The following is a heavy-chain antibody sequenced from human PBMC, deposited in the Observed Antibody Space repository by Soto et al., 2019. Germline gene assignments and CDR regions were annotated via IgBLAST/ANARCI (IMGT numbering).Heavy chain of an antibody. CDR2: IYHSGST. Sequence: SETLSLTCTVSGGSISSYYWSWIRQPPGKGLEWIGDIYHSGSTNYNPSLKSRVTISVDTSKNQFSLKLSSVTAADTAVYYCARDLYYYYMDVWGKGTTVTVSS. V-gene: IGHV4-59*12. CDR1: GGSISSYY. CDR3: ARDLYYYYMDV. J-gene: IGHJ6*03.